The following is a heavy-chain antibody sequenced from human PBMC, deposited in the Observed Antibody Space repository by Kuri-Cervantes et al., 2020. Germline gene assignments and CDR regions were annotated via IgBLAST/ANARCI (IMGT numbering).Heavy chain of an antibody. V-gene: IGHV3-30*18. CDR2: ISYDGSNK. D-gene: IGHD6-13*01. CDR3: AKAYSGRRSIAAAFDY. Sequence: GESLKISCAASGFTFSSYGMHWVRQAPGKGLEWVAVISYDGSNKYYADSVKGRFTISRDNSKNTLYLQMNSLRAEDTAVYYCAKAYSGRRSIAAAFDYWGQGTLVTVSS. CDR1: GFTFSSYG. J-gene: IGHJ4*02.